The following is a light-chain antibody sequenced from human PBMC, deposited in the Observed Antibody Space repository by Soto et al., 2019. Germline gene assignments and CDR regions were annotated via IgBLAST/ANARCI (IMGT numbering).Light chain of an antibody. CDR3: QQLNSYPPT. V-gene: IGKV1-9*01. CDR1: QGISSY. CDR2: AAS. J-gene: IGKJ2*01. Sequence: DIQLTQSPSFLSALVGDRVTITCRASQGISSYLAWYQQKPVKAPKLLIYAASTLQSGVPSRFSGSGSGTEFTLTISSLQPEDFATYYCQQLNSYPPTFGQGTKLEIK.